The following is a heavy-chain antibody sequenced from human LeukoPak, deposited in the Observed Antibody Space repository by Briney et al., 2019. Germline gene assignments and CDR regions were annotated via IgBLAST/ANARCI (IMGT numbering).Heavy chain of an antibody. CDR2: INPSGGST. V-gene: IGHV1-46*01. D-gene: IGHD2-15*01. CDR1: GYTFTSYY. Sequence: ASVKVSCKASGYTFTSYYMHWVRQAPGLGLEWMGIINPSGGSTSYAQKFQGRVTMTRDTSTSTVYMELSSLRSEDTAVYYCASNGYCSGGSCYLLDYWGQGTLVTVSS. CDR3: ASNGYCSGGSCYLLDY. J-gene: IGHJ4*02.